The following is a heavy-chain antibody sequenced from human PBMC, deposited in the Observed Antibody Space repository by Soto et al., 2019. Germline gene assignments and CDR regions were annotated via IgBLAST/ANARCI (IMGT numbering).Heavy chain of an antibody. Sequence: TLSLTCTVSGGSISSSSYYWGWIRQPPGKGLEWIGSIYYSGSTYYNPSLKSRVTISVDTSKNQFSLKLSSVTAADTAVYYCARDRHIVATIFDYWGQGTLVTVSS. V-gene: IGHV4-39*02. CDR2: IYYSGST. J-gene: IGHJ4*02. CDR3: ARDRHIVATIFDY. CDR1: GGSISSSSYY. D-gene: IGHD5-12*01.